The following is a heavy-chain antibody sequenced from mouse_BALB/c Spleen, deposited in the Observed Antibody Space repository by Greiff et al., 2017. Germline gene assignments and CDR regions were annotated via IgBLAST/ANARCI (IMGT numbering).Heavy chain of an antibody. D-gene: IGHD2-4*01. V-gene: IGHV3-2*02. CDR3: AREGDYDDAMDY. CDR1: GYSITSDYA. CDR2: ISYSGST. J-gene: IGHJ4*01. Sequence: EVQLQQSGPGLVKPSQSLSLTCTVTGYSITSDYAWNWIRQFPGNKLEWMGYISYSGSTSYNPSLKSRISITRDTSKNQFFLQLNSVTTEDTATYYCAREGDYDDAMDYWGQGTSVTVSS.